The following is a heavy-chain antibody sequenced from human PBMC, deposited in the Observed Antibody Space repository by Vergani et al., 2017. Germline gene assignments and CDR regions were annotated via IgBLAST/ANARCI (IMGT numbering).Heavy chain of an antibody. CDR3: ARARGRYCSSTSCYANGEADY. V-gene: IGHV4-34*01. CDR2: INHSGST. CDR1: GGSFSGYY. J-gene: IGHJ4*02. Sequence: QVQLQQWGAGLLKPSETLSLTCAVYGGSFSGYYWSWIRQPPGKGLEWIGEINHSGSTNYNPSLKSRVTISVDTSKNQFSLKLSSVTAADTAVYYCARARGRYCSSTSCYANGEADYCGQGTLVTVSS. D-gene: IGHD2-2*01.